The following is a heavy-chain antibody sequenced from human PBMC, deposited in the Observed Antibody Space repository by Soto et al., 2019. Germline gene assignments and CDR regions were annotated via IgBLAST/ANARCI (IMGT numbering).Heavy chain of an antibody. CDR2: INAYNGNT. CDR3: ARDLAISIFDY. CDR1: GYTFTSYG. V-gene: IGHV1-18*01. D-gene: IGHD5-12*01. Sequence: QVQLVQSGAEVKKPGASVKVSCKASGYTFTSYGISWVRQAPGQGLEWMGWINAYNGNTKYAQKLQGRVTMTTDTSTRPAYGELRSLRSDDTAVYYCARDLAISIFDYWGQGTLVTVSS. J-gene: IGHJ4*02.